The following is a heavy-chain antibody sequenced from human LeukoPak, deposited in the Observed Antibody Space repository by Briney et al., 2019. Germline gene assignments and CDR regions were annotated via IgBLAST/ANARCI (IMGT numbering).Heavy chain of an antibody. J-gene: IGHJ4*02. D-gene: IGHD3-22*01. CDR2: ISAYNGNT. V-gene: IGHV1-18*01. Sequence: PWASVTVSCKASGYTFTSYGISWVRQAPGQGLEWMGWISAYNGNTNYAQKLQGRVTMTTDTSTSTAYMELRSLRSDDTAVYYCARSQDASSGYSHSPDYWGQGPLVTVSS. CDR1: GYTFTSYG. CDR3: ARSQDASSGYSHSPDY.